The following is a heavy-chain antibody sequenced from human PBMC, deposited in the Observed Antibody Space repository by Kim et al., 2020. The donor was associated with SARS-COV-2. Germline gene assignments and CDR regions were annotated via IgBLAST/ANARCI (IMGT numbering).Heavy chain of an antibody. J-gene: IGHJ4*02. CDR3: ARAALPNYYDSSGYFDY. CDR2: IYTSGST. CDR1: GGSISSGSYY. V-gene: IGHV4-61*02. Sequence: SETLSLTCTVSGGSISSGSYYWSWIRQPAGKGLEWIGRIYTSGSTNYNPSLKSRVTISVDTSKNQFSLKLSSVTAADTAVYYCARAALPNYYDSSGYFDYRGQGTLVTVSS. D-gene: IGHD3-22*01.